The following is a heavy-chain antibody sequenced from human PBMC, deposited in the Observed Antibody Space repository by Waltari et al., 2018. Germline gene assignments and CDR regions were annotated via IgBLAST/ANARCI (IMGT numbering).Heavy chain of an antibody. CDR3: VPSGTGGY. CDR2: IKSDGSNK. Sequence: QVQLVESGGGVVQPGGSLRLSCATSGFTFSDYGAHWFRQAPGKGPEWVAFIKSDGSNKYYADPVKGRFIISRDNSKNTLSLQMSSQRVEDTAVYYCVPSGTGGYWGQGTLVTVSS. V-gene: IGHV3-30*02. J-gene: IGHJ4*02. CDR1: GFTFSDYG. D-gene: IGHD2-8*02.